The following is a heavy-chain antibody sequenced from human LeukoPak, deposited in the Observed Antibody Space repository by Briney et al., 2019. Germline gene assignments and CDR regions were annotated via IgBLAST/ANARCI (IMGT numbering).Heavy chain of an antibody. Sequence: SETLSLTCTVPGGSIRSNTWCWIRHPPGKGREWMGFIYYSGSTDYNPSLKSRVTISVDTSKNQFSLRLSSVTAADTAVYYCARRSNLGVGATGGWFDPWGQGTLVTVSS. CDR2: IYYSGST. D-gene: IGHD1-26*01. V-gene: IGHV4-59*08. CDR3: ARRSNLGVGATGGWFDP. J-gene: IGHJ5*02. CDR1: GGSIRSNT.